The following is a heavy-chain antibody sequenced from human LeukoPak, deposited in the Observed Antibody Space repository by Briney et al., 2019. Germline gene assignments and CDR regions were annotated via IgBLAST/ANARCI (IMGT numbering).Heavy chain of an antibody. Sequence: PSETLSLTCTVSGGSISSYYWSWIRQPPGKGLEWIGYIYYSGSTNYHPSLTSRVTISVDTSKNQCSLKLSSVTAADTAVYYCATERAGYDILTGYQYYYAMDVWGQGTTVTVSS. V-gene: IGHV4-59*01. D-gene: IGHD3-9*01. CDR3: ATERAGYDILTGYQYYYAMDV. J-gene: IGHJ6*02. CDR1: GGSISSYY. CDR2: IYYSGST.